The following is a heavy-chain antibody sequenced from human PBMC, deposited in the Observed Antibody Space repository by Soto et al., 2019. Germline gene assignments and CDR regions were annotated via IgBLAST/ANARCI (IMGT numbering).Heavy chain of an antibody. J-gene: IGHJ6*02. CDR3: VIHEYSSSSEYYYYGMDV. V-gene: IGHV3-64D*06. Sequence: GGSLRLSCSASGFTFSSYAMHWVRQAPGKGLEYVSAISSNGGSTYYADSVKGRFTISGDNSKNTLYLQMSSLRAEDTAVYYCVIHEYSSSSEYYYYGMDVWGQGTTVTVSS. D-gene: IGHD6-6*01. CDR2: ISSNGGST. CDR1: GFTFSSYA.